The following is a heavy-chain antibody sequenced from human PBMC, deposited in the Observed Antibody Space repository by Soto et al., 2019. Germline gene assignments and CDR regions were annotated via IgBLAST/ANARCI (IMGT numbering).Heavy chain of an antibody. V-gene: IGHV3-30-3*01. CDR1: GFTYSTYT. J-gene: IGHJ4*02. D-gene: IGHD1-26*01. Sequence: GALRLSCAASGFTYSTYTMHWVRQAPGKGLEWVAVISYDGNNKFYADSVKGRFTISRDSTKQTLYLQMNSLRAEDTSVYYCAKEGGLSGSYYISSSYYFDYWGQGTLVTVSS. CDR2: ISYDGNNK. CDR3: AKEGGLSGSYYISSSYYFDY.